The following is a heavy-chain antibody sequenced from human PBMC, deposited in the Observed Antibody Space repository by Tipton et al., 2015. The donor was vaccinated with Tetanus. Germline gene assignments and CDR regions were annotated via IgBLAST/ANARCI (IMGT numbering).Heavy chain of an antibody. V-gene: IGHV4-31*03. J-gene: IGHJ5*02. CDR2: IYYSGST. D-gene: IGHD3-16*01. CDR3: ARDQGGGRVARLNWFDP. Sequence: TLSLTCSVSGASISSGGYFWNWIRHRPGQGLEWIGYIYYSGSTFYNPSLKSRVTMSVDTSNNQFSLRLSSVTAADTAVYYCARDQGGGRVARLNWFDPWGQGILVTVSS. CDR1: GASISSGGYF.